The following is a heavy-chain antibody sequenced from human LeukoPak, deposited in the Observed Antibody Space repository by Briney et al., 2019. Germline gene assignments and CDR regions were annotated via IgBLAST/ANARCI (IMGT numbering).Heavy chain of an antibody. CDR3: ARQPISSKWDYYGMDV. CDR1: GGSISSYY. CDR2: IYYSGST. J-gene: IGHJ6*02. V-gene: IGHV4-59*08. Sequence: SETLSLTCTVSGGSISSYYWSWIRQPPGKGLEWIGYIYYSGSTNYNPSLKSRVTISVDTSKNQFSLKLSSVSAADTAVYYCARQPISSKWDYYGMDVWGQGTTVTVSS. D-gene: IGHD1-26*01.